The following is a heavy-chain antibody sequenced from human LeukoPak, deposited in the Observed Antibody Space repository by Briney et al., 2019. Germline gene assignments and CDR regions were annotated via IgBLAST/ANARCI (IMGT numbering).Heavy chain of an antibody. CDR1: GGSISSSSYY. Sequence: SETLSLTCTVSGGSISSSSYYWGWIRQPPGKGLEWIGSIYYSGSTYYNPSLKSRVTISVDTSKNQFSLKLSSVTAADTAVYYCARDTARAAAAGNLAVDWGQGTLVTVSS. D-gene: IGHD6-13*01. J-gene: IGHJ4*02. V-gene: IGHV4-39*07. CDR3: ARDTARAAAAGNLAVD. CDR2: IYYSGST.